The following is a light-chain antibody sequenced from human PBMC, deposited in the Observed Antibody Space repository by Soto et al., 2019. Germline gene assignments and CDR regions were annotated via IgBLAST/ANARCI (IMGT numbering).Light chain of an antibody. CDR2: EVT. V-gene: IGLV2-8*01. Sequence: LAEHPYAPGPPGRSVTISCTGASSDVGGYNFVSWYQQHPGKAPKLLIYEVTKRPSGVPDRFSGSRSGNTASLTVSGLQAEDEADYYCSSYAGSNNIGFGTVPKATVL. CDR1: SSDVGGYNF. J-gene: IGLJ1*01. CDR3: SSYAGSNNIG.